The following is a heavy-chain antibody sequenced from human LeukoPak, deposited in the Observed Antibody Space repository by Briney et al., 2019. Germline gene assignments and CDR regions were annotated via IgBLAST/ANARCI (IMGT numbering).Heavy chain of an antibody. CDR3: AKDGWGEVLRGFDY. J-gene: IGHJ4*02. CDR2: IWYDGSNK. CDR1: GFTFSSYG. Sequence: GGSLRLSCAASGFTFSSYGMHWVRQAPGKGLEWVAVIWYDGSNKYYADSVKGRFTISRDNSKNTLYLQMNSLRAEDTAVYHCAKDGWGEVLRGFDYWGQGTLVTVSS. V-gene: IGHV3-33*06. D-gene: IGHD3-10*01.